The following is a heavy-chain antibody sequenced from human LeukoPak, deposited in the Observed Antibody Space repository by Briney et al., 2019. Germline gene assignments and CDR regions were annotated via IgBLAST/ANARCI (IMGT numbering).Heavy chain of an antibody. D-gene: IGHD1-26*01. CDR1: GGSISSSSYY. CDR2: ISYSGST. Sequence: SETLSLTCTVSGGSISSSSYYWGWIRQPPGKGLEWIGSISYSGSTYCNPSLKSRVTISVDTSKNQFSLKLNSVTAADTAVYYCAKDRLSGSYYDGAFDIWGQGTMVTVSS. V-gene: IGHV4-39*07. J-gene: IGHJ3*02. CDR3: AKDRLSGSYYDGAFDI.